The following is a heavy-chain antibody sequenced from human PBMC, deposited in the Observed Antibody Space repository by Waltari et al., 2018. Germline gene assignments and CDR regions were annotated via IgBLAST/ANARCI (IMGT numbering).Heavy chain of an antibody. CDR3: ARPEYCSGGSCYPPRD. J-gene: IGHJ4*02. CDR1: GYSFTSYW. V-gene: IGHV5-51*01. D-gene: IGHD2-15*01. CDR2: IYPCDSDT. Sequence: EVQLVQSGAEVKKPGESLKISCKGSGYSFTSYWIGWVRQMPGKGLEWMGIIYPCDSDTRYSPSFQGQVTISADKSISTAYLQWSSLKASDTAMYYCARPEYCSGGSCYPPRDWGQGTLVTVSS.